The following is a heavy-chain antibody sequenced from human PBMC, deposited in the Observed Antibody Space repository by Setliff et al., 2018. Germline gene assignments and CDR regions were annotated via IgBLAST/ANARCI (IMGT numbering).Heavy chain of an antibody. CDR3: ATSIAARYYYYYMDV. CDR2: IYYSGST. J-gene: IGHJ6*03. V-gene: IGHV4-61*05. Sequence: PSETLSLTCTVSGGSISSSSYYWGWIRQPPGKGLEWIGYIYYSGSTDSHPSLKSRVTISVDTSKNQFSLKLSSVTAADTAVYYCATSIAARYYYYYMDVWGKGTTVTVSS. CDR1: GGSISSSSYY. D-gene: IGHD6-6*01.